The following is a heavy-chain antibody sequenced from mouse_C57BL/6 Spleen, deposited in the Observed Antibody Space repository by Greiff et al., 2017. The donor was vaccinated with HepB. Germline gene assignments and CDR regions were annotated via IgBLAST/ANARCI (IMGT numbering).Heavy chain of an antibody. CDR3: ARYRLGRYYFDY. J-gene: IGHJ2*01. Sequence: EVQLQQSGPELVKPGASVKIPCKASGYTFTDYNMDWVKQSHGKSLEWIGDINPNNGGTIYNQKFKGKATLTVDKSSSTAYMERRSLTSEDTAVYYCARYRLGRYYFDYWGQGTTLTVSS. CDR1: GYTFTDYN. D-gene: IGHD4-1*01. V-gene: IGHV1-18*01. CDR2: INPNNGGT.